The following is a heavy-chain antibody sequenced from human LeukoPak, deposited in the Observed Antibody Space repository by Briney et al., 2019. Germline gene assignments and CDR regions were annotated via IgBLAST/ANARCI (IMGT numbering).Heavy chain of an antibody. J-gene: IGHJ4*02. CDR3: VRDGSYYDSSGYYYLY. CDR1: GGTFSRHA. V-gene: IGHV1-69*13. CDR2: ITPMFGTA. D-gene: IGHD3-22*01. Sequence: SVKVSCKTSGGTFSRHAISWERQAPGQGLEWMGGITPMFGTANYAQKFQGRVTITADESTSTAYMELSSLRSEDTAVYYCVRDGSYYDSSGYYYLYWGQGTLVTVSS.